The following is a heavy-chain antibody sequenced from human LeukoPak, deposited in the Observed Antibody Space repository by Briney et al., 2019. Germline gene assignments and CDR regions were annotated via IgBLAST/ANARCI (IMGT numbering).Heavy chain of an antibody. V-gene: IGHV3-48*01. CDR3: VRDNPRCCGVVPVKIDDF. D-gene: IGHD2-15*01. CDR2: ISSSSSTI. J-gene: IGHJ4*02. CDR1: GFTFSTYT. Sequence: GGSLRLSCVASGFTFSTYTMNWVRQAPGKGLEWVSHISSSSSTIYYADSVRGRFTISRDNAKNSLSLQMHSLRAEDTAVYYCVRDNPRCCGVVPVKIDDFWGQGTLVTVSS.